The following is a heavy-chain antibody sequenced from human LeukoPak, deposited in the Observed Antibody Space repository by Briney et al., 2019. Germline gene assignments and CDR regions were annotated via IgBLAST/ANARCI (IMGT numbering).Heavy chain of an antibody. V-gene: IGHV3-48*02. Sequence: PGGSLRLSCAASGFTFSSYSVNWVRQAPGKGLEWVSYISSSSSTIYYADSVKGRFTISRDNAKNSLYLQMNSLRDEDTAVYYCAVEGYCSGGACYTNWFDPWGQGTLVTVSS. J-gene: IGHJ5*02. D-gene: IGHD2-15*01. CDR3: AVEGYCSGGACYTNWFDP. CDR2: ISSSSSTI. CDR1: GFTFSSYS.